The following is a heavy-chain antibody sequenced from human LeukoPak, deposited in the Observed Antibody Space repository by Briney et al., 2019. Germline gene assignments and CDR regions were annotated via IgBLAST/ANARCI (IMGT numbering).Heavy chain of an antibody. CDR3: ENSRLRDYYYMDV. CDR1: GFTFSSYG. Sequence: PGGSLRLSCAASGFTFSSYGMHWVRQAPGKGLEWVAFIRYDGSNKYYADSVKGRFTISRDNSKNTLYLQMNSLRAEDTAVYYCENSRLRDYYYMDVWGKGTTVTVSS. D-gene: IGHD5-24*01. J-gene: IGHJ6*03. CDR2: IRYDGSNK. V-gene: IGHV3-30*02.